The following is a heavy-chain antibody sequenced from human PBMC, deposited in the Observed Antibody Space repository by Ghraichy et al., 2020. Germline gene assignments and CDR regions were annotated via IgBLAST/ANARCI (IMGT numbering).Heavy chain of an antibody. V-gene: IGHV4-4*07. Sequence: SETLSLTCTVSGGSISSYYWSWIRQPAGKGLEWIGRIYTSGSTNYNPSLKSRVTMSVDTSKNQFSLNLSSVTAADTAVYYCARDHIASRLGYYYYMGVWGKGTAVTVSS. J-gene: IGHJ6*03. D-gene: IGHD6-6*01. CDR1: GGSISSYY. CDR2: IYTSGST. CDR3: ARDHIASRLGYYYYMGV.